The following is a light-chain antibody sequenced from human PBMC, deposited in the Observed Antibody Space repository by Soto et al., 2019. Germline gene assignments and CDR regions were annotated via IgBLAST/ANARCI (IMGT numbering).Light chain of an antibody. J-gene: IGLJ3*02. CDR2: EGD. V-gene: IGLV2-23*01. CDR1: SSDDGSYKL. CDR3: CSAAGRTTV. Sequence: QSVLTQPASVSGSPGQSITISCSGASSDDGSYKLVSWYQRHPGKAPKLIIYEGDKRTSGVSNRFSGSRSGNAASLTISGLQTEDEANYYCCSAAGRTTVFGGGTKVTV.